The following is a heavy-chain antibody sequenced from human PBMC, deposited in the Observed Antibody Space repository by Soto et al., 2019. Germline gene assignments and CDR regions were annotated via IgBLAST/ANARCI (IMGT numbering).Heavy chain of an antibody. V-gene: IGHV4-28*01. CDR2: IYYSGTT. Sequence: QVQLQESGPGLVKPSDTLSLTCAVSGYSISSSNWWGWIRQPPGKGLEWIGYIYYSGTTCYNPSHKGRVTMSGGTSKNQFARKLTAVTAVDTAVYYWWGREIQGPIDYWGQGTLVTVSS. CDR3: WGREIQGPIDY. CDR1: GYSISSSNW. D-gene: IGHD7-27*01. J-gene: IGHJ4*02.